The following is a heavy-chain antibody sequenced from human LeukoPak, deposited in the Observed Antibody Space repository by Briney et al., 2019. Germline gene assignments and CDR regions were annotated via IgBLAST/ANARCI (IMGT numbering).Heavy chain of an antibody. CDR2: INWNGGST. CDR1: GFTFSSYW. CDR3: ARANYYCSSTSCQVGFDY. D-gene: IGHD2-2*01. Sequence: GGSLRLSCAASGFTFSSYWMSWVRQAPGKGLEWVSGINWNGGSTGYADSVKGRFTISRDNAKNSLYLQMNSLRAEDTALYYCARANYYCSSTSCQVGFDYWGQGTLVTVSS. J-gene: IGHJ4*02. V-gene: IGHV3-20*04.